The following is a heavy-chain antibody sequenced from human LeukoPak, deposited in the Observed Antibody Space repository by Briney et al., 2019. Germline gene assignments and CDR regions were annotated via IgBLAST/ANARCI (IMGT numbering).Heavy chain of an antibody. CDR3: ARHGQQWLVEGPFDY. D-gene: IGHD6-19*01. V-gene: IGHV4-59*08. J-gene: IGHJ4*02. CDR2: IYYNGNT. Sequence: SEILSLTCSVSGGSVSSYYWTWIRQPPGKGLEWIGCIYYNGNTDYNPSLKSRVTISVDTSKNQFSLKLSSGSAADTAVYYCARHGQQWLVEGPFDYWGQGALVTVSS. CDR1: GGSVSSYY.